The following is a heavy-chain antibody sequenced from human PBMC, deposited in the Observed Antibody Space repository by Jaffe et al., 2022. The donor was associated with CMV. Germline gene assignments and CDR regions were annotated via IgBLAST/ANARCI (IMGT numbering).Heavy chain of an antibody. CDR2: IYYSGST. J-gene: IGHJ3*02. D-gene: IGHD3-10*01. V-gene: IGHV4-59*08. CDR3: AKGGEGLEGNYYGSTNRGVAFDI. Sequence: QVQLQESGPGLVKPSETLSLTCTVSGGSISSYYWSWIRQPPGKGLEWIGYIYYSGSTNYNPSLKSRVTISVDTSKNQFSLKLSSVTAADTAVYYCAKGGEGLEGNYYGSTNRGVAFDIWGQGTMVTVSS. CDR1: GGSISSYY.